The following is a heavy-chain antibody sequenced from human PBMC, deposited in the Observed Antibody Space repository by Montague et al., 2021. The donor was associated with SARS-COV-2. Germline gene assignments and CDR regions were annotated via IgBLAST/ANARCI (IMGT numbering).Heavy chain of an antibody. CDR3: ARAQNICFIANCVNYFDL. J-gene: IGHJ4*02. Sequence: SETLSLTCSVSGGSTSNYYRTWIRQSPGKGQQRIGYIFYTRSTTFNPSLKSRVSMSLDTSKNNFSLWLSAVTAADTARYYCARAQNICFIANCVNYFDLWGLGALVTVSA. CDR1: GGSTSNYY. D-gene: IGHD2-15*01. V-gene: IGHV4-59*01. CDR2: IFYTRST.